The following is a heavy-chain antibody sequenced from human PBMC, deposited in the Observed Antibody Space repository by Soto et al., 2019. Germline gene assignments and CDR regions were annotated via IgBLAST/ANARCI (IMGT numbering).Heavy chain of an antibody. CDR1: GYTFTSHY. J-gene: IGHJ6*02. CDR2: INPSGGGT. Sequence: ASVKVSCKASGYTFTSHYFHWVRQAPGQGLEWMGIINPSGGGTSYAQKFQGRLTMTRDTSTSTVYMELSSLRSEDTAVYYCARDREIVVVVAAYYGLDVWGQGTTVTVSS. CDR3: ARDREIVVVVAAYYGLDV. D-gene: IGHD2-15*01. V-gene: IGHV1-46*01.